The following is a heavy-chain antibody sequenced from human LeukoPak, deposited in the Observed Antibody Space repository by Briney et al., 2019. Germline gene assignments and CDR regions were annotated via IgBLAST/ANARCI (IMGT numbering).Heavy chain of an antibody. V-gene: IGHV4-59*01. CDR3: ARLGVPYSSSWGYFDY. D-gene: IGHD6-13*01. J-gene: IGHJ4*02. CDR1: GGSISSYY. CDR2: IYYSGST. Sequence: SGSLSLTCTVSGGSISSYYWSWIRQPPGKGLEWIAYIYYSGSTNYNPSLKSRLTISVDTSKNQFSLKLSSVSAADTAVYYCARLGVPYSSSWGYFDYWGQGTLVTVSS.